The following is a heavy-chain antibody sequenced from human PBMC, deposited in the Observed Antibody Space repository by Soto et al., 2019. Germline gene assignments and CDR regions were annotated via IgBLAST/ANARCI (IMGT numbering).Heavy chain of an antibody. CDR2: VYYRGRS. Sequence: SETPSLTCTVSGGSVTNSSYYWGWIRQSPGKGLEWIGSVYYRGRSYSKSSVKSRVTISVDTSKNRFSLSLNSVTASDTAVYFSVSQRTTVPTQAYFDYWGQGAMCTVST. CDR1: GGSVTNSSYY. J-gene: IGHJ4*02. D-gene: IGHD4-17*01. CDR3: VSQRTTVPTQAYFDY. V-gene: IGHV4-39*01.